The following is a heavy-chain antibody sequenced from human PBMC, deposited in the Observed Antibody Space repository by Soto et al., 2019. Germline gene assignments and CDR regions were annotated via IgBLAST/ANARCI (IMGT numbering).Heavy chain of an antibody. CDR1: GFTFSDYY. J-gene: IGHJ4*02. V-gene: IGHV3-11*05. CDR3: ARVSIVVVPAADFDY. CDR2: ISSSSSYT. D-gene: IGHD2-2*01. Sequence: GGSLRLSCAASGFTFSDYYMSWIRQAPGKGLEWVSYISSSSSYTNYADSVKGRFTISRDNAKNSLYLQMNSLRAEDTAVYYCARVSIVVVPAADFDYWGQGTLVTVSS.